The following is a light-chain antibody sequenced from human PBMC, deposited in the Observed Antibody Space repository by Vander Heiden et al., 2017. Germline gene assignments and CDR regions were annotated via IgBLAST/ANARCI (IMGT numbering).Light chain of an antibody. CDR3: QQDDSTPIT. J-gene: IGKJ4*01. V-gene: IGKV4-1*01. Sequence: DIVMTQSPCSRAVSLGETATINCKSSQSVLYSSNNKNYLAWYQQKPGQPPKLLIYWASTRESGVPDRFSGSGSATDFTLTISILHAEDVAVYYCQQDDSTPITFGGGTKVEIK. CDR2: WAS. CDR1: QSVLYSSNNKNY.